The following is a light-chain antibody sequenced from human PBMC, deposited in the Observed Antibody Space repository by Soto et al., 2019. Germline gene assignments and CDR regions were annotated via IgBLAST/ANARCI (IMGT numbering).Light chain of an antibody. CDR1: QSVSNY. Sequence: EIVLTQSPATLSLSPGERATLSCRASQSVSNYVAWYQQKPGQAPRLLIYDASKRATGIPARFSGSGSGTDFTVTISSLEPEDFAVYYCQQRSDWPLTFGQGTKVEF. J-gene: IGKJ1*01. V-gene: IGKV3-11*01. CDR2: DAS. CDR3: QQRSDWPLT.